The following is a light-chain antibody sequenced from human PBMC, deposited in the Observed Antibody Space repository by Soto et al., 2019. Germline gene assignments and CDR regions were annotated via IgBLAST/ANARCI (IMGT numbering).Light chain of an antibody. CDR1: SSDVGGYYY. CDR2: QVS. V-gene: IGLV2-14*01. J-gene: IGLJ1*01. Sequence: QSALTQPASVSGSPGQSITISCTGTSSDVGGYYYVSWYQHHPGKAPKLMIYQVSNRPSGVSNRFSGSKSGNTASLTISGLQAEDEADYYCSSYTSSNTFYVFG. CDR3: SSYTSSNTFYV.